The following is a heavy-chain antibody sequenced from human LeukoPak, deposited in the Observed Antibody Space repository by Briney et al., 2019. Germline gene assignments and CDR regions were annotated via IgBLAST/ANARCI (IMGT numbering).Heavy chain of an antibody. CDR2: IYYSGTT. V-gene: IGHV4-59*08. Sequence: SGPTLVKPSETLSLTCIVFGGSISSYYWSWIRQPPGKGLEWIGYIYYSGTTNYNPSLKSRVTISIDTSKNQFSLKLRSVTAADTAVYYCARHYDTSGNWFYFDYWGQGTLLTVSS. CDR3: ARHYDTSGNWFYFDY. J-gene: IGHJ4*02. D-gene: IGHD3-22*01. CDR1: GGSISSYY.